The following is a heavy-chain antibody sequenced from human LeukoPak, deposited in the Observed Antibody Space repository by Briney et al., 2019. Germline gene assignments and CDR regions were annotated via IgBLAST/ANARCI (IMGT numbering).Heavy chain of an antibody. J-gene: IGHJ4*02. CDR3: ARYCSGPGCYSGLDS. CDR2: ITGSGRST. Sequence: PGGSLRLSCAASGFTFSSYAMSWVRQAPGKGLELVSIITGSGRSTYYADSVKGRFTISRDNSKNTLFLQMSSLRAEDTAVYYCARYCSGPGCYSGLDSWGQGTLVTVSS. CDR1: GFTFSSYA. D-gene: IGHD2-15*01. V-gene: IGHV3-23*01.